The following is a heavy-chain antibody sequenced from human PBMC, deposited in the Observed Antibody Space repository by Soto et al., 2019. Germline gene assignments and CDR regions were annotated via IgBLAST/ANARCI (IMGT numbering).Heavy chain of an antibody. J-gene: IGHJ4*02. CDR1: GYTFTSYY. CDR3: ARIWPDGNFTPYYFDS. D-gene: IGHD4-17*01. CDR2: INPGGGST. V-gene: IGHV1-46*01. Sequence: ASVKVSCKASGYTFTSYYMHWVRQAPGQGLEWMGIINPGGGSTSYAQKFQGRVTMTRDTSTSTVYMELSSLRSEDTAVYFCARIWPDGNFTPYYFDSRGPGTLVTVSS.